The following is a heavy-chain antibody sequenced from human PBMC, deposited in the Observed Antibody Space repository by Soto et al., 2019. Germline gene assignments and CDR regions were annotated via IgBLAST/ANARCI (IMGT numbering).Heavy chain of an antibody. CDR3: AREEVDYYYYGMDV. V-gene: IGHV3-74*01. J-gene: IGHJ6*02. CDR1: GFTFSSYW. CDR2: INSDGSST. Sequence: GGSLRLSCAASGFTFSSYWMHWVRQAPGKGLVWVSRINSDGSSTSYADSVKGRFTISRDNAKNTLYLQMNSLRAEDTAVYYCAREEVDYYYYGMDVWGQGTTVT. D-gene: IGHD2-15*01.